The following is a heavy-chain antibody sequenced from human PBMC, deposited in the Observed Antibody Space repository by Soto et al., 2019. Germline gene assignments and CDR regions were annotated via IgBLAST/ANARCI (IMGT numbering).Heavy chain of an antibody. CDR1: GYTFTSYD. J-gene: IGHJ2*01. D-gene: IGHD3-10*01. CDR3: ARAGSGYISHVGYFDL. Sequence: QVQLVQSGAEVKKPGASVKVSCKASGYTFTSYDINWVRQATGQGLEWMGWMNPNSGNTGYAQKFQGRVNMTRNTSISTAYMELSSLRSEDTAVYYCARAGSGYISHVGYFDLWGRGTLVTVSS. V-gene: IGHV1-8*01. CDR2: MNPNSGNT.